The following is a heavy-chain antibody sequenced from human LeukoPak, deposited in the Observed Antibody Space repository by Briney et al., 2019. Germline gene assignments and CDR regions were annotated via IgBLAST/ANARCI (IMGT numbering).Heavy chain of an antibody. V-gene: IGHV1-18*01. D-gene: IGHD4-17*01. J-gene: IGHJ4*02. CDR1: GYTFTSYG. CDR2: ISPYNDNT. CDR3: ARAYNYGDAGLPGD. Sequence: ASVKVSCKASGYTFTSYGISWVRQAPGQGLEWMGWISPYNDNTNYAQKLEGRVTMTTDTSMGTAYMELRSLRSDDTAVYYCARAYNYGDAGLPGDWGQGTLVTVSS.